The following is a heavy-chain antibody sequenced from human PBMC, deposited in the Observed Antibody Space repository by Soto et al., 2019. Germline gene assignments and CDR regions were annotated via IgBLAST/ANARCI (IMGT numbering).Heavy chain of an antibody. Sequence: GVSLRLSCAASAFGCGNHSVTWVRPAPGRALEWVSTINANAIDTHYADSVKGRFTISRDNSKSTLDLQMNSLRAEDTAIYYCVSWVSAHFDFWGPGTLVTVSS. CDR2: INANAIDT. CDR1: AFGCGNHS. D-gene: IGHD2-8*01. V-gene: IGHV3-23*01. CDR3: VSWVSAHFDF. J-gene: IGHJ4*02.